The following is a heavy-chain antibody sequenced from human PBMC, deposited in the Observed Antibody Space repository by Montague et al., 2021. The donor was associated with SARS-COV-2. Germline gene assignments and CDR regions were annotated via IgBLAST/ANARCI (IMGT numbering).Heavy chain of an antibody. J-gene: IGHJ4*02. CDR2: IYYSGXT. CDR3: AREGGWLSRGSYYFDY. V-gene: IGHV4-39*07. D-gene: IGHD3-22*01. CDR1: GGSISSSSYY. Sequence: SETLSLTCTVSGGSISSSSYYWGWIRQPPGKGLEWIGSIYYSGXTXYXXXXEXRVTISVDTSKNQFSLKLSPVTAADTAVYYCAREGGWLSRGSYYFDYWGQGTLVTVSS.